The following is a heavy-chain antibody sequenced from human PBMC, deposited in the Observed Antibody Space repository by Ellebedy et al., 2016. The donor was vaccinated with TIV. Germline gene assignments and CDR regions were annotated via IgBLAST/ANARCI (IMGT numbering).Heavy chain of an antibody. D-gene: IGHD1-26*01. CDR1: GFTFSNYW. CDR3: ARKVGDY. J-gene: IGHJ4*02. V-gene: IGHV3-7*01. Sequence: GGSLRLSXAASGFTFSNYWMSWVRQAPGKGLEWVANIKQDGSDKYYVDSVKGRFTISRDNAKNSLYLQMNSLRAEDTAVYYCARKVGDYWGQGTLVTVSS. CDR2: IKQDGSDK.